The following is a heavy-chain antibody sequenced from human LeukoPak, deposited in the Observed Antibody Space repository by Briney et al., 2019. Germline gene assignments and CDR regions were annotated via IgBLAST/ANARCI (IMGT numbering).Heavy chain of an antibody. CDR1: GGTFSSYA. J-gene: IGHJ4*02. CDR3: ARFRITMIVGRYYFDY. V-gene: IGHV1-69*05. D-gene: IGHD3-22*01. Sequence: GASVKVSCKASGGTFSSYAISWVRQAPGQGPEWMGGIIPIFGTANYAQKFQGRVTITTDESTSTAYMELSSLRSEDTAVYYCARFRITMIVGRYYFDYWGQGTLVTVSS. CDR2: IIPIFGTA.